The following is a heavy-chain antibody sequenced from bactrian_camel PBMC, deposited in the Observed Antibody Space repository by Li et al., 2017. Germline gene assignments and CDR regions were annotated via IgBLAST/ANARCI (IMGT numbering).Heavy chain of an antibody. CDR1: GFTLSGYC. J-gene: IGHJ4*01. V-gene: IGHV3S40*01. D-gene: IGHD5*01. CDR2: IYTGGGST. CDR3: SASGLTNCGLDAWTLGYTY. Sequence: DVQLVESGGGSVEAGGSLRLSCATLGFTLSGYCFGWFRQAPGKEREGVAAIYTGGGSTYYADSVKGRFTISRDNAKNTLYLQMNRLKPDDTGMYYCSASGLTNCGLDAWTLGYTYWGQGTQVTVS.